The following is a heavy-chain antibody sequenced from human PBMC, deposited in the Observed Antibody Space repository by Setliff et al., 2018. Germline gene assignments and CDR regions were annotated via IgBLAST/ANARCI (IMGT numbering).Heavy chain of an antibody. CDR1: GGSISSGSYY. CDR3: ARHGPTRTDSWFDSFDV. CDR2: FYTSGIT. V-gene: IGHV4-61*09. D-gene: IGHD2-8*01. Sequence: SETLSLTCTVSGGSISSGSYYWTWIRQPAGKGLEWIGHFYTSGITSYNPSLKSRVTISVDTSKNQFSLKLSSVTAADTAVYYCARHGPTRTDSWFDSFDVWGQGTKVTVSS. J-gene: IGHJ3*01.